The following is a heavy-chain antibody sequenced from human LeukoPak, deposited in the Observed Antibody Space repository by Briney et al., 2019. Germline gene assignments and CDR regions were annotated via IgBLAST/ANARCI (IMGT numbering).Heavy chain of an antibody. Sequence: ASVKVSCKVSGYTLIELSMHWVRQAPGKGLEWMGGFDPEDAETIYEQKFQGRVTMTEDTSTGTAYMQLSSLRSEDTAVYYCATVHRFGELTFDYWGQGTLVTVSS. J-gene: IGHJ4*02. CDR2: FDPEDAET. CDR3: ATVHRFGELTFDY. D-gene: IGHD3-10*01. CDR1: GYTLIELS. V-gene: IGHV1-24*01.